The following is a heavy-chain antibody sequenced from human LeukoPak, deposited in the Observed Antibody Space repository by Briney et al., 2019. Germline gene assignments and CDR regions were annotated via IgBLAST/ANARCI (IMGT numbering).Heavy chain of an antibody. J-gene: IGHJ6*02. D-gene: IGHD5-24*01. CDR1: GGTFSSYA. CDR3: AREAVEMATIHSYYYGMDV. CDR2: IIPIFGTA. Sequence: SVKVSCKASGGTFSSYAISWVRQAPGQGLEWMGGIIPIFGTANYAQKFQGRVTITADESTSTAYMELSSLRSEDTAVHYCAREAVEMATIHSYYYGMDVWGQGTTVTVSS. V-gene: IGHV1-69*13.